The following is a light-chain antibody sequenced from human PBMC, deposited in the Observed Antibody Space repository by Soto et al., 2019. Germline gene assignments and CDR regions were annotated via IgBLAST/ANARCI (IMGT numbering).Light chain of an antibody. CDR2: AAS. J-gene: IGKJ1*01. CDR1: QGISSY. V-gene: IGKV1-8*01. CDR3: QQYYSYLWT. Sequence: AIRMTQSPSSLSASTGDRVTITCRASQGISSYLAWYQQKPGKAPKLLIYAASTLQSGVPSRFSGSGSGTDFTLTISCLQSEDFATYYCQQYYSYLWTSGQGTKVDIK.